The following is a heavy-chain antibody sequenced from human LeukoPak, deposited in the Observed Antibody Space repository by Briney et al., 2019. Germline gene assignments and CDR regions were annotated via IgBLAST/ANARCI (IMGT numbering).Heavy chain of an antibody. CDR1: RVSISSSISY. J-gene: IGHJ4*02. CDR2: IYYSGNT. Sequence: SETLSLTCTVSRVSISSSISYWGWIRDPPGKGLEWIGSIYYSGNTYYNASLKSQVSISIDTSKNQFSLRLTSVTAADTAVYYCARQTGSGLFILPGGQGTLVTVSS. CDR3: ARQTGSGLFILP. V-gene: IGHV4-39*01. D-gene: IGHD3/OR15-3a*01.